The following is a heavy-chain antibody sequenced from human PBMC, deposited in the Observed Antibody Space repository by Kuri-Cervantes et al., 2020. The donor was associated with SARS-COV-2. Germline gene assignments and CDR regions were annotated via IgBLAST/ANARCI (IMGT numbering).Heavy chain of an antibody. CDR1: GGSFSDNH. Sequence: SQTLSLTCAVYGGSFSDNHWTWVRQPPGKGLEWIGEINYSGTTNYNPSLKSRVTMSVDTSKNQFSLNLTSVTAADTAVYYRARLRRHNNAWFVTGYYMDVWGKGTTVTVSS. V-gene: IGHV4-34*01. CDR2: INYSGTT. J-gene: IGHJ6*03. D-gene: IGHD3-10*01. CDR3: ARLRRHNNAWFVTGYYMDV.